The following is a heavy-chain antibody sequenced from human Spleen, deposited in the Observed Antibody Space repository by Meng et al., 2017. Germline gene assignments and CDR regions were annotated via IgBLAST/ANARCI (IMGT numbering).Heavy chain of an antibody. J-gene: IGHJ1*01. CDR2: IYSGGNT. CDR1: GFTVSHNY. D-gene: IGHD1-1*01. CDR3: TNDRLNH. Sequence: GESLKISCAASGFTVSHNYMSWVRQAPGKGLEWVSVIYSGGNTYYADSVKGRFTISRDNSKNTVFLQINSLRAEDTAVYYCTNDRLNHWGQGTLVTVSS. V-gene: IGHV3-66*02.